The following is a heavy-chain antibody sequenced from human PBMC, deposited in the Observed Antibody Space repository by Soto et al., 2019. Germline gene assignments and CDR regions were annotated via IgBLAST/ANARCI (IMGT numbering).Heavy chain of an antibody. D-gene: IGHD3-22*01. Sequence: GGSLRLSCAASGFTFSSYGMHWVRQAPGKGLEWVAVISYDGSNKYYADSVKGRLTISRDNSKNTLYLQMNSLRAEDTAVYYCAGELDSSGYYYFYYYYGMDVWGQGTTVTVSS. CDR1: GFTFSSYG. V-gene: IGHV3-30*03. J-gene: IGHJ6*02. CDR2: ISYDGSNK. CDR3: AGELDSSGYYYFYYYYGMDV.